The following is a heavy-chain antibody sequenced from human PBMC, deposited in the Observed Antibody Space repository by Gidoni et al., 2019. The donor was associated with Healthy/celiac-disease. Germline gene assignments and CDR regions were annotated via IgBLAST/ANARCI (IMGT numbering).Heavy chain of an antibody. CDR2: IYHSGGT. J-gene: IGHJ3*02. CDR1: GYSISSGYY. CDR3: ARDIYSSGRGAFDI. Sequence: QVQLQESGPGLVKPSETLSLTCAVSGYSISSGYYWGWIRQPPGKGLEWIGSIYHSGGTYYNPSLKSRVTISVDTSKNQFSLKLSSVTAADTAVYYCARDIYSSGRGAFDIWGQGTMVTVSS. V-gene: IGHV4-38-2*02. D-gene: IGHD6-19*01.